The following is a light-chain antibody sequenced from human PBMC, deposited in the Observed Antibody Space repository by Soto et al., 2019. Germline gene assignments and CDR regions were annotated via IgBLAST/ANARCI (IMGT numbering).Light chain of an antibody. CDR2: WAS. Sequence: DVVMTHSPDSLAVSLGERATLNCKSSQSVLYTSNNKNYLAWYRQKPGQPPKLLIYWASTRESGVPDRFSGSGSGTDFTLTISSLQAEDVAVYYCQQYYSTPITFGQGTRLEI. CDR1: QSVLYTSNNKNY. CDR3: QQYYSTPIT. V-gene: IGKV4-1*01. J-gene: IGKJ5*01.